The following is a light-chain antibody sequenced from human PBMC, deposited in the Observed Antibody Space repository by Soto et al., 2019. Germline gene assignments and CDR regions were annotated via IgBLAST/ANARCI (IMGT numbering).Light chain of an antibody. V-gene: IGKV3-20*01. CDR2: GSS. J-gene: IGKJ1*01. CDR3: QQLGGSRCT. CDR1: QTFGTNY. Sequence: EIVLTQYPGTLSLSPGERATLSCRSSQTFGTNYLVWYQQNPGQAPSLLIYGSSNRATGIPYRFSGRGSGTDFTLTISRLEPEDFEVYYCQQLGGSRCTFGQGNKVEIK.